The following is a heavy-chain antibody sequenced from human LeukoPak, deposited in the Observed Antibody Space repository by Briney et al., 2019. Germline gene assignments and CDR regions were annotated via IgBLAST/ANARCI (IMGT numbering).Heavy chain of an antibody. Sequence: GSLRLSCAASGFTFSSYEMNWVRQAPGKGLEWVSSISSSSSYISYADSMRGRFTISRHNAKNSLYLQMNSLRAEDTAVYYCARVPAGVIGMKDAFDIWGQGTMVTVSS. J-gene: IGHJ3*02. D-gene: IGHD3-16*02. V-gene: IGHV3-21*01. CDR3: ARVPAGVIGMKDAFDI. CDR2: ISSSSSYI. CDR1: GFTFSSYE.